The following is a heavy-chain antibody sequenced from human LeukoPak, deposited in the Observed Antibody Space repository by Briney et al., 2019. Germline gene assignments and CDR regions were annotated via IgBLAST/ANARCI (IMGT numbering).Heavy chain of an antibody. Sequence: PGGSLRLSCAASGFTFSSYDMHWVRQATGKGLEWVSAIGTAGDTYYPGSVKGRFTISRENAKNSLYLQMNSLRAGDTAVYYCARATHAHSSGWYTEFDPWGQGTLVTVSS. J-gene: IGHJ5*02. D-gene: IGHD6-19*01. V-gene: IGHV3-13*01. CDR3: ARATHAHSSGWYTEFDP. CDR2: IGTAGDT. CDR1: GFTFSSYD.